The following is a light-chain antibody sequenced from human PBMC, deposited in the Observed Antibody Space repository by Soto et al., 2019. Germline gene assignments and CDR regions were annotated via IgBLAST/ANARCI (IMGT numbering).Light chain of an antibody. Sequence: EVELTQSPGTLSLSPGERATLSCRASQSVSSNHLAWYQQKRGQAPRLLIYDTSTRATGIPDRFSGSGSGTDFTLTISRLEPEDFAVYHCQQYGASPWTFGQGTKVEVK. CDR2: DTS. CDR3: QQYGASPWT. CDR1: QSVSSNH. J-gene: IGKJ1*01. V-gene: IGKV3-20*01.